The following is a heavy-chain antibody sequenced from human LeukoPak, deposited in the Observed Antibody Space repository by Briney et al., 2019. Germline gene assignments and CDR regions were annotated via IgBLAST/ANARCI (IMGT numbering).Heavy chain of an antibody. CDR1: GYTFTSYA. D-gene: IGHD5-18*01. J-gene: IGHJ4*02. Sequence: ASVKVSCKASGYTFTSYAISWVRQAPGQGLEWMGWISAYNGNRNYAQKLQGRVTMTTDTSTSTAYMELRSLRSDDTAVYYCARDSSAMVQNYFDYWGQGTLVTVSS. V-gene: IGHV1-18*01. CDR2: ISAYNGNR. CDR3: ARDSSAMVQNYFDY.